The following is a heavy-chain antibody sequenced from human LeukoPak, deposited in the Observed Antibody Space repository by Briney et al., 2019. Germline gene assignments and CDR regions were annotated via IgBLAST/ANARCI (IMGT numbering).Heavy chain of an antibody. CDR2: INSDGSST. D-gene: IGHD6-19*01. J-gene: IGHJ4*02. CDR3: ARASGWVYFDY. Sequence: PGGSLRLSCAASGFTFSSYWMHWVRQAPGKGLVWVSRINSDGSSTSYADSVKGRFTISRDNAKKTLYLQMNSLRAEDTAVYYCARASGWVYFDYWGQGTLVTVSS. CDR1: GFTFSSYW. V-gene: IGHV3-74*01.